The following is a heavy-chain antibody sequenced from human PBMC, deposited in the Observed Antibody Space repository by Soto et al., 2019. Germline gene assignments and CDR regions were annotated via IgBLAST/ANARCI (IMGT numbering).Heavy chain of an antibody. D-gene: IGHD2-21*02. V-gene: IGHV3-21*05. CDR3: ARAFPRFTAPDS. Sequence: GGSLRLSCAASGFSFSSYAMSWVRQAPGKGLQWVSFISPTGNDIYYTDSVKGRFTISRDNAKNSLYLQMNSLTAEDTAVYYCARAFPRFTAPDSWGQGTLVTVSS. CDR1: GFSFSSYA. J-gene: IGHJ5*01. CDR2: ISPTGNDI.